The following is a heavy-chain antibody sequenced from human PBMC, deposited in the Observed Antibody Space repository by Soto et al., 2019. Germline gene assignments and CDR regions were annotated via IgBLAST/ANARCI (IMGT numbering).Heavy chain of an antibody. Sequence: SETLSLTCTVSGGSISSYYWSWIRQPAGKGLEWIGRFYTSGSTKYNPALKSRVTMSVDTSKNQFSLKLSSVTAADTAVYYCVRTALGINWFDPWGQRTPVTVSS. CDR2: FYTSGST. J-gene: IGHJ5*02. V-gene: IGHV4-4*07. D-gene: IGHD6-13*01. CDR1: GGSISSYY. CDR3: VRTALGINWFDP.